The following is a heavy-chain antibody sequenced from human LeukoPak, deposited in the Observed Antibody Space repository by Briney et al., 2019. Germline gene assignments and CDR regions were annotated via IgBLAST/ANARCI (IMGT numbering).Heavy chain of an antibody. CDR1: GFTFSSYA. V-gene: IGHV3-64D*06. J-gene: IGHJ5*02. Sequence: GGSLRLSCSASGFTFSSYAMHWVRQAPGKGLEYVSAISSNGGSTYYADSVKGRFTISRDNSKNTLYLQMSSLRSDDTAVYYCARSPYCSSTSCYDWFDPWGQGTLVTVSS. CDR2: ISSNGGST. D-gene: IGHD2-2*01. CDR3: ARSPYCSSTSCYDWFDP.